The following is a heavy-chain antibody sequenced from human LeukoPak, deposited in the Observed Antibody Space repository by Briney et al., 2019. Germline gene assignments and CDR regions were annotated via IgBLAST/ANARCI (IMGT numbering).Heavy chain of an antibody. V-gene: IGHV1-69*13. D-gene: IGHD3-22*01. CDR1: GGTFSSYA. Sequence: SVKVSCKASGGTFSSYAISWVRQAPGQGLEWMEGIIPIFGTANYAQKFQGRVTITADESTSTAYMELSSLRSEDTAVYYCARDDSSGYYFGAFDIWGQGTMVTVSS. CDR2: IIPIFGTA. J-gene: IGHJ3*02. CDR3: ARDDSSGYYFGAFDI.